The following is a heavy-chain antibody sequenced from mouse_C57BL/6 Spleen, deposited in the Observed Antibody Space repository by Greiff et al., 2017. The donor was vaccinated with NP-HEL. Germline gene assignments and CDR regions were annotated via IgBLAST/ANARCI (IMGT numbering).Heavy chain of an antibody. CDR2: ISNGGGST. J-gene: IGHJ4*01. V-gene: IGHV5-12*01. D-gene: IGHD2-1*01. CDR1: GFTFSDYY. CDR3: ARHADGNGAMDY. Sequence: EVKLEESGGGLVQPGGSLKLSCAASGFTFSDYYMYWVRQTPEKRLEWVAYISNGGGSTYYPDTVKGRFTISRDNAKNTLYLQMSRLKSEDTAMYYCARHADGNGAMDYWGQGTSVTVSS.